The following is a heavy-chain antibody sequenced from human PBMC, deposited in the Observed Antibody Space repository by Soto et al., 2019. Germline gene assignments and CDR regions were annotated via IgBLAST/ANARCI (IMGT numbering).Heavy chain of an antibody. V-gene: IGHV4-59*08. D-gene: IGHD3-22*01. CDR3: ARRDTSGYYLY. CDR2: INYSGST. J-gene: IGHJ4*02. Sequence: PSETLSLTCTVSGGSISSYYWSWIRQPPGKGLEWIGYINYSGSTNYNPSLKSRVTISVDTSKNQFSLKLTSVTAADTAVYYCARRDTSGYYLYWGQGTLVTVSS. CDR1: GGSISSYY.